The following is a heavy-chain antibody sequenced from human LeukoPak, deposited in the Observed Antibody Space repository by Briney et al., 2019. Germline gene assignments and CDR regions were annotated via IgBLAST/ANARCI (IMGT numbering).Heavy chain of an antibody. CDR1: GFTFSSYS. CDR2: ISSSSTYI. CDR3: TRDWDGNSYFDY. J-gene: IGHJ4*02. D-gene: IGHD4-23*01. V-gene: IGHV3-21*01. Sequence: GGSLRLSCAASGFTFSSYSMNWVRQAPGKGLEWVSSISSSSTYIYYADSVKGRFTISRDNAKNSLYLQMNSLRAEDTAVYYCTRDWDGNSYFDYWGQGTLVTVSS.